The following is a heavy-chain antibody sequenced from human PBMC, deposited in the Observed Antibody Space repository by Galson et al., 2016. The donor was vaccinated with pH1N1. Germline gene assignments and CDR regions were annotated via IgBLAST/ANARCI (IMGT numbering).Heavy chain of an antibody. CDR1: GGSISSGVYH. V-gene: IGHV4-61*09. Sequence: TLSLTCTVSGGSISSGVYHWSWIRQPAGKVVEWIGHIYNSGGRTNYNPSLKSRVTISIDTSKNQFSLKLSSVTAADTAVYYCARVTYCGGDCLYFDYWGQGTLVTVSS. CDR2: IYNSGGRT. J-gene: IGHJ4*02. CDR3: ARVTYCGGDCLYFDY. D-gene: IGHD2-21*01.